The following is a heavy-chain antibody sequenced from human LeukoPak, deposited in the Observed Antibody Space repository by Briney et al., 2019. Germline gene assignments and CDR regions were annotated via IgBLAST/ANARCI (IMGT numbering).Heavy chain of an antibody. J-gene: IGHJ4*02. V-gene: IGHV4-59*01. CDR2: IYYSGST. Sequence: KPSETLSLTCTVSGGSISSYYWSWIRQPPGKGLEWIGYIYYSGSTNYNPSLKSRVTISVGTSKNQFSLKLSSVTAADTAVYYCARSTYYDFWSGYSAPARYFDYWGQGTLDTVSS. CDR1: GGSISSYY. D-gene: IGHD3-3*01. CDR3: ARSTYYDFWSGYSAPARYFDY.